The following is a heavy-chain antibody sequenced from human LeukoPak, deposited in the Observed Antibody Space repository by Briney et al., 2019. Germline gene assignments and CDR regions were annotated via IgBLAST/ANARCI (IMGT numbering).Heavy chain of an antibody. V-gene: IGHV3-7*01. CDR1: GFTFSSYW. D-gene: IGHD4-17*01. J-gene: IGHJ4*02. CDR3: AREDYDGNSDLDY. Sequence: GGSLRLSCAASGFTFSSYWMSWVRQAPGKGLEWVANIKQDGSEKYYVDSVKGRFTISRDNAKNSLHLQMNSLRAEDTAVYYCAREDYDGNSDLDYWGQGTLVTVSS. CDR2: IKQDGSEK.